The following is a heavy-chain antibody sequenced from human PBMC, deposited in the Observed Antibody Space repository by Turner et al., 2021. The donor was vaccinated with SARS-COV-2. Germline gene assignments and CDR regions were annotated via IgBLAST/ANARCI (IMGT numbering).Heavy chain of an antibody. D-gene: IGHD3-10*01. CDR3: ASFKFGELWSYYFDR. J-gene: IGHJ5*02. CDR2: VHYSVRT. Sequence: QVQLQESGPGLVKPSETLSLTCTVSGGSVSTGGHYWSWSRQRPGEGLEWIGFVHYSVRTDYTPSLKGRVTMSLNPSKDQFSLRLSSATAADTAVYYCASFKFGELWSYYFDRWGQGTQVTVSS. V-gene: IGHV4-31*03. CDR1: GGSVSTGGHY.